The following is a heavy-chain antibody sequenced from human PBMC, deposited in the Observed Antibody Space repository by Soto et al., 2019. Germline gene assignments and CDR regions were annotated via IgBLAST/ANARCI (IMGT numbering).Heavy chain of an antibody. J-gene: IGHJ4*02. Sequence: PGGSLRLSCVTSGLPFSHAWMTWVRQAPGKGLEWVGRTKSETDGGTTSYAAPVKGRFIISKDDSKNTLYLQMNGLKTEDTALYYCMTKFTVPSGAIFDYWGQGTLVTVSS. V-gene: IGHV3-15*01. CDR2: TKSETDGGTT. CDR3: MTKFTVPSGAIFDY. CDR1: GLPFSHAW. D-gene: IGHD2-15*01.